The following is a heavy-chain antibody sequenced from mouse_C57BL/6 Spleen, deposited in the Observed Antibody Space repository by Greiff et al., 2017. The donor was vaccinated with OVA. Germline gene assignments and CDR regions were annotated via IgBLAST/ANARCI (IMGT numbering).Heavy chain of an antibody. CDR2: ISDGGCYT. CDR3: ARGSNYWDFDV. CDR1: GFTFSSYA. V-gene: IGHV5-4*01. J-gene: IGHJ1*03. Sequence: EVQLVESGGGLVKPGGSLKLSCAASGFTFSSYAMSWVRQTPEKRLEWVATISDGGCYTYYPDNVKGRFTISRDNAKNNLYLQMSHLKSEDTAMYYCARGSNYWDFDVWGTGTTVTVSS. D-gene: IGHD1-1*01.